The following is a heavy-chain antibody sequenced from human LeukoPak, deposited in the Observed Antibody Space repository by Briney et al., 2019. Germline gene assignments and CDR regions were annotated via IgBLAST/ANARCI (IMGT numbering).Heavy chain of an antibody. CDR1: GGSISSYY. J-gene: IGHJ6*02. CDR3: ARLSVGATTGGYYYYYGMDV. CDR2: IYYSGST. D-gene: IGHD1-26*01. Sequence: SETLSLTCTVSGGSISSYYWSWLRQPPGKGLEWSGYIYYSGSTNYNPSLKSRVTISVDTSKNQFSLKLSSVTAADTAVYYCARLSVGATTGGYYYYYGMDVWGQGTTVTVSS. V-gene: IGHV4-59*08.